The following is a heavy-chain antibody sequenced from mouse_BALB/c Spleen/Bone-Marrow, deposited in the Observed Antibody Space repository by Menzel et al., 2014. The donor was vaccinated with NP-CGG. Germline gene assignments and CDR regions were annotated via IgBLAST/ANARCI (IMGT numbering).Heavy chain of an antibody. V-gene: IGHV14-3*02. CDR3: ASYYYGHYFDY. Sequence: EVKVVDSGAELVKPGASVKLSCTASGFNIKDTYMHWVKQRPEQGLEWIGRIDPANGNTKYDPKFQGKATITADTSSNTAYLQLSSLTSEDTAVYYCASYYYGHYFDYWGQGTTLTVSS. CDR2: IDPANGNT. CDR1: GFNIKDTY. J-gene: IGHJ2*01. D-gene: IGHD1-1*01.